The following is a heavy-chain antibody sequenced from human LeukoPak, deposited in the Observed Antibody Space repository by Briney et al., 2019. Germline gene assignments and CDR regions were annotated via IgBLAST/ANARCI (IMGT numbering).Heavy chain of an antibody. V-gene: IGHV4-39*07. D-gene: IGHD3-22*01. CDR3: ARRGPTMIVVVKRSKGRQGFDY. J-gene: IGHJ4*02. CDR1: GGSISSSSYY. Sequence: SETLSLTCTVSGGSISSSSYYWGWIRQPPGKGLEWIGEINHSGSTNYNPSLKSRVTISVDTSKNQFSLKLSSVTAADTAVYYCARRGPTMIVVVKRSKGRQGFDYWGQGTLVTVSS. CDR2: INHSGST.